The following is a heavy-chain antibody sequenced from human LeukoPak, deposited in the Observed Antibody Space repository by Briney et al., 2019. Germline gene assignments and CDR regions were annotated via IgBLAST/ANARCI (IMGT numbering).Heavy chain of an antibody. J-gene: IGHJ4*02. CDR3: ARDRITMIERFFDY. D-gene: IGHD3-22*01. Sequence: PSETLSLTCTVSGGSISSSSYYWGWIRQPPGKGLGWIGSIYYSGSTYYNPSLKSRVTISVGTSKNQFSLKLSSVTAADTAVYYCARDRITMIERFFDYWGQGTLVTASS. CDR1: GGSISSSSYY. CDR2: IYYSGST. V-gene: IGHV4-39*07.